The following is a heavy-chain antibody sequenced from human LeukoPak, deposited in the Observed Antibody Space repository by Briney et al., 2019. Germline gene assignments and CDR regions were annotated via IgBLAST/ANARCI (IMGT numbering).Heavy chain of an antibody. CDR2: ISGYNGHT. CDR3: ARDRRGGGAWFGDLTDY. J-gene: IGHJ4*02. CDR1: GYTFTNFG. D-gene: IGHD3-10*01. Sequence: ASVTVSCKASGYTFTNFGISWVRQAPGQGLEWMGWISGYNGHTDYAQKFQGRVTLTTDASTDTAYMDLGSLRSDDTAVYYCARDRRGGGAWFGDLTDYWGQGTLVTVTS. V-gene: IGHV1-18*01.